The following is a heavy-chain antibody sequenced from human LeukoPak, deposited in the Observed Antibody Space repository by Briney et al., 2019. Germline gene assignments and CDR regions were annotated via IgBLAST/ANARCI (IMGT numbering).Heavy chain of an antibody. CDR2: IYYSGST. CDR1: GGSISSYY. J-gene: IGHJ4*02. D-gene: IGHD1-26*01. V-gene: IGHV4-59*01. CDR3: AREFRGSYALDY. Sequence: KPSETLSLTCTVSGGSISSYYWSWIRRPPGKGLEWLGYIYYSGSTNYDPSLKSRVTISVDTSKNQFSLKLSSVTAADTAVYYCAREFRGSYALDYWGQGTLVTVSS.